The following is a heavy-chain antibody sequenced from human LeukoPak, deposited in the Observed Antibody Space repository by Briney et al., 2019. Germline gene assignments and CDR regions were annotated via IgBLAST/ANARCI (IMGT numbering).Heavy chain of an antibody. CDR2: IKQDGGEK. Sequence: RPGGSLRLSCAASGFAFSSYWMSWVRQAPGKGLEWVVNIKQDGGEKYYVDSVKGRFTISRDNAKNSLYLQMNSLRAEGTAVYYWASGPWEGSCQKWWGQGTLVTVSS. J-gene: IGHJ4*02. D-gene: IGHD2-15*01. CDR1: GFAFSSYW. V-gene: IGHV3-7*01. CDR3: ASGPWEGSCQKW.